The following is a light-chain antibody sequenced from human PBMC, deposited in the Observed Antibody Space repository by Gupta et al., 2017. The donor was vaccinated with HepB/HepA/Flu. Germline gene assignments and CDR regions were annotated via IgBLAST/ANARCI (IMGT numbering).Light chain of an antibody. CDR1: SGHTNYA. CDR2: VNSDGTH. Sequence: QLVLTQSPSASAPLGASVKLACTLSSGHTNYAIAWHPQQPEKGPRYLMKVNSDGTHIKEDGIPDRFSGSSSGAERYLTISSLQSEDEADYYCQTWGTCIHVVFGGGTNLTVL. V-gene: IGLV4-69*01. CDR3: QTWGTCIHVV. J-gene: IGLJ2*01.